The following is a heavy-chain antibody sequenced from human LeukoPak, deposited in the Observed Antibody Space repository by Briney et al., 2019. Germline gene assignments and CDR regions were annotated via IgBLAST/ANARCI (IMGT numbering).Heavy chain of an antibody. V-gene: IGHV3-30*02. CDR1: GFTFSSYG. CDR2: IRYDGSNK. D-gene: IGHD5-12*01. Sequence: GGSLRLSCAASGFTFSSYGMHWVRQAPGKGLEWVAFIRYDGSNKYYADSVKGRFTISRDNSKNTLYLQMNSLRAEDTAVYYCARPAGYDFAFDIWGQETMATVSS. J-gene: IGHJ3*02. CDR3: ARPAGYDFAFDI.